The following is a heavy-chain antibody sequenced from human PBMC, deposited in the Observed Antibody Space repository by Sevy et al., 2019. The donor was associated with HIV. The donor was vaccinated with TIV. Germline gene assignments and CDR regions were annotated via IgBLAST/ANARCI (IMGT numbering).Heavy chain of an antibody. V-gene: IGHV3-30*02. CDR3: AKNTAAVGVGGFDY. D-gene: IGHD2-8*02. Sequence: GGSLRLSCAASGFTFSYSGMHWVRQAPGKGLEWVTFIQFDGSSRNYAESVKGRFTILRDNTKNTLNLQMNSLGREDTAVYYCAKNTAAVGVGGFDYWGQGALVTVSS. CDR1: GFTFSYSG. J-gene: IGHJ4*02. CDR2: IQFDGSSR.